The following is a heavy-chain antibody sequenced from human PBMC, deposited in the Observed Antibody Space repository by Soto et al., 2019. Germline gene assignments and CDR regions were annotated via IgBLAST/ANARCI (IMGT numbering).Heavy chain of an antibody. CDR3: ARESSGGNSDFDI. CDR1: GYSITTGYS. D-gene: IGHD2-21*02. CDR2: IFHSGST. V-gene: IGHV4-38-2*01. Sequence: SETLSLTCAVSGYSITTGYSWGWIRQPPGKGLEWIGNIFHSGSTYYNPSLKSRLTVSADTSKNQFSLKLRSVTAADTAIYYCARESSGGNSDFDIWGRGTMVTVSS. J-gene: IGHJ3*02.